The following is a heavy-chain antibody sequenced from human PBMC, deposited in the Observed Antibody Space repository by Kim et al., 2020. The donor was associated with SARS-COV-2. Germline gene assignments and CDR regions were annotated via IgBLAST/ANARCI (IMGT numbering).Heavy chain of an antibody. Sequence: LKSRVTISVATSKNQFSLDLSSVTAADTAVYYCARHGIYGGRGYSYYFDYWGQGTLVTGSS. V-gene: IGHV4-39*01. D-gene: IGHD3-22*01. CDR3: ARHGIYGGRGYSYYFDY. J-gene: IGHJ4*02.